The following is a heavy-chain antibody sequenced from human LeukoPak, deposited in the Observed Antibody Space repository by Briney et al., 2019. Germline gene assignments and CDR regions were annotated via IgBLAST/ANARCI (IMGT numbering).Heavy chain of an antibody. CDR3: ARVGIGRYSFDS. D-gene: IGHD1-26*01. CDR2: INPDGTTT. J-gene: IGHJ4*02. V-gene: IGHV3-74*01. Sequence: GGSLRLSCAGSGFSFNSYGIHWVRQTPGKGLVWVSRINPDGTTTSYADSVKGRFTISRDNARNTLYLEMNSLRAEDTAVYYCARVGIGRYSFDSWGQGTLVTVSS. CDR1: GFSFNSYG.